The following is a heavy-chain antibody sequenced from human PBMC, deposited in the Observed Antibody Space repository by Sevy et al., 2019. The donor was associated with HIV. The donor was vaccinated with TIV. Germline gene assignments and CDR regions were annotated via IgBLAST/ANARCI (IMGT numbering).Heavy chain of an antibody. J-gene: IGHJ4*02. V-gene: IGHV3-30-3*01. D-gene: IGHD4-17*01. CDR1: GITFSSHA. CDR2: ISYDGSNK. CDR3: ARADYGDYSGEFDY. Sequence: GGSLRLSCAASGITFSSHAMHWVRQAPGKGLEWATIISYDGSNKYYADSVKRRFTISRDNSKNTLYLQMNSLRAEDTAVYYCARADYGDYSGEFDYWGQGTLVTVSS.